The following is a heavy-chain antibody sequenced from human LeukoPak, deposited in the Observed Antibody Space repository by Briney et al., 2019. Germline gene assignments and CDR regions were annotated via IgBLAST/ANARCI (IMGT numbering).Heavy chain of an antibody. Sequence: SETLSLTCTVSGYSITNGYNWGWIRPSPVKGLEWIANIYYSGTTCYNPSLRSRVTMSVDTSKNQFSLRLTSVTAADTAVYYCVREWELLHTPFDLWGQGTLVTVSS. CDR2: IYYSGTT. V-gene: IGHV4-38-2*02. J-gene: IGHJ4*02. CDR1: GYSITNGYN. D-gene: IGHD1-26*01. CDR3: VREWELLHTPFDL.